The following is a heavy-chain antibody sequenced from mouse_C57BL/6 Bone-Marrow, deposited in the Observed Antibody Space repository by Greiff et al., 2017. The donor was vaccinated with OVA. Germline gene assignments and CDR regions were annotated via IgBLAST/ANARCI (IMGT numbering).Heavy chain of an antibody. J-gene: IGHJ2*01. CDR2: ISSGSSTI. D-gene: IGHD2-4*01. CDR1: GFTFSDYG. Sequence: EVKLMESGGGLVKPGGSLKLSCAASGFTFSDYGMHWVRQAPEKELEWVAYISSGSSTIYYADTVKGRFTISRDNAKNTLFLQMTSLRSEDTAMYYCARHDYHEGFDYWGQGTTLTVSS. V-gene: IGHV5-17*01. CDR3: ARHDYHEGFDY.